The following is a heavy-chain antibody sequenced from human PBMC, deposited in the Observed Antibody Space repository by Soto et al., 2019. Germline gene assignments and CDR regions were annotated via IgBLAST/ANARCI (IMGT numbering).Heavy chain of an antibody. CDR1: GGSFIANY. J-gene: IGHJ4*02. Sequence: SETLSLTCAVSGGSFIANYWTWVRQPPGKGLEWIGEINHDGSTNYNPSLKSRVTVSVDTSKNQFSLKLSSMTAADTALYFCVSARWDYWGRGTLVTVSS. V-gene: IGHV4-34*01. CDR2: INHDGST. CDR3: VSARWDY.